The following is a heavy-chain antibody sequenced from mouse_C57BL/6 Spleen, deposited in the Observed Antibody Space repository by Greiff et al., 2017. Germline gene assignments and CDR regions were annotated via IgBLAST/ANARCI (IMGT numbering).Heavy chain of an antibody. CDR1: GYSFTSYY. CDR3: ARGDTTPDY. J-gene: IGHJ2*01. Sequence: QVQLKESGPELVKPGASVKISCKASGYSFTSYYIHWVKQRPGPGLEWIGWIYPGSGNTKYNEKFKGKATLTADTSSSTAYMQLSSLTSEDSAVYYCARGDTTPDYWGQGTTLTVSS. D-gene: IGHD1-1*01. CDR2: IYPGSGNT. V-gene: IGHV1-66*01.